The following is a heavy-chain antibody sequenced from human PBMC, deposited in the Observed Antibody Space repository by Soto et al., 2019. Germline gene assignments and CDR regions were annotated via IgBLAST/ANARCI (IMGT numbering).Heavy chain of an antibody. CDR1: GIPFSNAW. D-gene: IGHD3-22*01. J-gene: IGHJ4*02. CDR2: IKSKTDGGTT. Sequence: GGSLRLSCAASGIPFSNAWMNWVRQAPGKGLEWVGRIKSKTDGGTTDYAAPVKGRFTISRDDSKNTLYLQMNSLKIEDTAVYYCTTGYYYDSSGYYDYWGQGTLVTVSS. CDR3: TTGYYYDSSGYYDY. V-gene: IGHV3-15*07.